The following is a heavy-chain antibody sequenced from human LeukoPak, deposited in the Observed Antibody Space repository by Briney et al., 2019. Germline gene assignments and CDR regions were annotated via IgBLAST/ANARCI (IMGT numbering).Heavy chain of an antibody. D-gene: IGHD3-9*01. J-gene: IGHJ5*02. CDR2: VNPNSGNR. V-gene: IGHV1-8*03. CDR3: ARGTISGSRSFDP. Sequence: GASVKVSCKASGYTFTNYDINWVRQAPGQGLEWMGWVNPNSGNRDYAQKFQGRLTITRTTSISTAYLDLSSLRSDDTPVYYCARGTISGSRSFDPWGQGTLVTVSS. CDR1: GYTFTNYD.